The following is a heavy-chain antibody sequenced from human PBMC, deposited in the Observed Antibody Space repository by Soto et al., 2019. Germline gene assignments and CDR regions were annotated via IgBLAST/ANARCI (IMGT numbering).Heavy chain of an antibody. J-gene: IGHJ3*02. V-gene: IGHV1-2*04. CDR2: INPNSGGT. Sequence: ASVKVSCKASGYTFTGYYMHWVRQAPGQGLEWMGWINPNSGGTNYAQKFQGWVTMTRDTSISTADMELSRLRSDDTGGDYWAGATHATAPTGDRGAFDIWGQGTMVTVSS. CDR3: AGATHATAPTGDRGAFDI. CDR1: GYTFTGYY. D-gene: IGHD7-27*01.